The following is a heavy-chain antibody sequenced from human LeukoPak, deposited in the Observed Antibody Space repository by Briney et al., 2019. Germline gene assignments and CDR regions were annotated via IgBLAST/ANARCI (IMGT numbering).Heavy chain of an antibody. Sequence: GGSLRLSCAASGFTVSSNYMSWVRQAPGKGLEWVAVIWFDGSNKYYADSVKGRFTISRDNSKNTLYLQMNSLSAEDTAVYYCARGKEQQLYAFDIWGQGTMVTVSS. J-gene: IGHJ3*02. CDR2: IWFDGSNK. CDR1: GFTVSSNY. CDR3: ARGKEQQLYAFDI. V-gene: IGHV3-33*08. D-gene: IGHD6-13*01.